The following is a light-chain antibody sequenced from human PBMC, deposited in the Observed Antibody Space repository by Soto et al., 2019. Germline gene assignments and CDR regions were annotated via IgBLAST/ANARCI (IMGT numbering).Light chain of an antibody. CDR2: DAS. CDR1: QSVSSY. Sequence: EIVLTQSPGTLSLSPGERATLSCRASQSVSSYLAWYQQKPGQAPRLLIYDASTRATGISARFSGSGSGTDFTLTISSQEPEDFAVYYCQQRSNWPVTFGQGTKVDIK. V-gene: IGKV3-11*01. CDR3: QQRSNWPVT. J-gene: IGKJ1*01.